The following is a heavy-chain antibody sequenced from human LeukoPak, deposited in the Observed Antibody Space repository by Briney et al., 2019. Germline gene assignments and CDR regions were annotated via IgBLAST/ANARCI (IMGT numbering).Heavy chain of an antibody. CDR1: GGSISSGGYS. Sequence: SQTLPLTCAVSGGSISSGGYSWSWIRQPPGKGLEWIGYIYHSGSTYHNPSLKSRVTISVDRSKNQFSLKLSSVTAADTAVYYCARAYCSGGSCYWFDPWGQGTLDTVSS. J-gene: IGHJ5*02. CDR2: IYHSGST. D-gene: IGHD2-15*01. CDR3: ARAYCSGGSCYWFDP. V-gene: IGHV4-30-2*01.